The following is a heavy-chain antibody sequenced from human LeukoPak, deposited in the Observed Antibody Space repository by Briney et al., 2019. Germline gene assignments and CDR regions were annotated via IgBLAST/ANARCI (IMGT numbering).Heavy chain of an antibody. V-gene: IGHV4-59*08. J-gene: IGHJ4*02. CDR1: GGSTSRYY. CDR2: ISDSGSI. D-gene: IGHD6-13*01. CDR3: ARLPGIAAI. Sequence: SETLSLTCSVSGGSTSRYYWSWIRQPPGQRLEWLGYISDSGSITYNPSLKSRLSMSLDTSKNQISLSLISLTAADTAVYYCARLPGIAAIWGQGTLVTVSS.